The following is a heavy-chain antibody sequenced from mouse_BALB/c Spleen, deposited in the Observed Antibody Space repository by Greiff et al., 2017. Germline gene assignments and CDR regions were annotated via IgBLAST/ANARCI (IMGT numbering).Heavy chain of an antibody. CDR2: IWSGGST. V-gene: IGHV2-2*02. Sequence: QVHVKQSGPGLVQPSQSLSITCTVSGFSLTSYGVHWVRQSPGKGLEWLGVIWSGGSTDYNAAFISRLSISKDNSKSQVFFKMNSLQANDTAIYYCARDYYRYDGYYFDYWGQGTTLTVSS. CDR1: GFSLTSYG. D-gene: IGHD2-14*01. J-gene: IGHJ2*01. CDR3: ARDYYRYDGYYFDY.